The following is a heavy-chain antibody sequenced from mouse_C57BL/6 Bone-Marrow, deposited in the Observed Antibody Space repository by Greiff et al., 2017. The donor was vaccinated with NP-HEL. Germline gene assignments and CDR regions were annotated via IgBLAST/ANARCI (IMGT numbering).Heavy chain of an antibody. V-gene: IGHV1-59*01. D-gene: IGHD2-3*01. CDR3: ARDGYYLYFDY. CDR1: GYTFTSYW. CDR2: IDPSDSYT. Sequence: QVQLQQSGAELVRPGTSVKLSCKASGYTFTSYWMHWVKQRPGQGLEWIGVIDPSDSYTNYNQKFKGKATLTVDTSSSTAYMQLSSLTSEDSAVYYCARDGYYLYFDYWGQGTTLTVSS. J-gene: IGHJ2*01.